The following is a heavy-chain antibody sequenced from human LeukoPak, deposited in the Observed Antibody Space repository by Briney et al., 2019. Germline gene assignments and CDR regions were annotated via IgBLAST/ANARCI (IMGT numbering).Heavy chain of an antibody. CDR3: ARVSGRSGPFDY. V-gene: IGHV1-8*01. CDR1: GYTFTSYD. CDR2: MNPNSGNT. Sequence: ASVKVSCKASGYTFTSYDINWVRQATGQGLEWMGWMNPNSGNTGYAQKFQGRVTMTRNTSISTAYMELSSLRSEDTAVYFCARVSGRSGPFDYWGLGTLVTVSS. J-gene: IGHJ4*02.